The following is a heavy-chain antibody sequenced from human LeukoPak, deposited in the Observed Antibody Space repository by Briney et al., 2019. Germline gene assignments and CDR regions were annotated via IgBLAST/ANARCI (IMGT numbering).Heavy chain of an antibody. CDR2: IYSSGSS. V-gene: IGHV4-39*01. J-gene: IGHJ4*02. Sequence: SEILSLTCIVSRGSISRSDYYWGWIRQPPGKGLEWLGSIYSSGSSYYNPSLKSRVAISVDTSKNQFSLKLSSVTAADTAVYYCATLDYKYDSSGFQFDSWGQGTLVSVSS. CDR1: RGSISRSDYY. D-gene: IGHD3-22*01. CDR3: ATLDYKYDSSGFQFDS.